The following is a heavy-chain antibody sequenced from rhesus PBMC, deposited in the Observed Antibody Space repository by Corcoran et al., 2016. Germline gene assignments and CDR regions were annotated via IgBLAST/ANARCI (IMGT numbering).Heavy chain of an antibody. D-gene: IGHD4-29*01. CDR3: AHRSSLDY. J-gene: IGHJ4*01. V-gene: IGHV3S5*01. Sequence: EVQLVESGGGLVQPGGSQRLSCAASGSTLSSDGPSWVRQAPGKGREEYSYISNGGDSTYYADSVKGRFTISRDNSKNTLSLQMNSLRAEDTAVYYCAHRSSLDYWGQGVLVTVSS. CDR2: ISNGGDST. CDR1: GSTLSSDG.